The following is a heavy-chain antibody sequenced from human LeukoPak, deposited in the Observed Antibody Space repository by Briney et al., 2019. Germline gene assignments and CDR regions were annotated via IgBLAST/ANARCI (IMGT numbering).Heavy chain of an antibody. J-gene: IGHJ4*02. CDR2: IYPGDSDT. V-gene: IGHV5-51*01. Sequence: GESLKISCQGSGYIFTSSWIGWVRQMPGKGLEWMGIIYPGDSDTRYSPSFHGQVTISADKSISTAYLQWSSLKASDTAMYYCARPVSSGYYEYYFDYWGQGTLVTVSS. CDR3: ARPVSSGYYEYYFDY. CDR1: GYIFTSSW. D-gene: IGHD3-22*01.